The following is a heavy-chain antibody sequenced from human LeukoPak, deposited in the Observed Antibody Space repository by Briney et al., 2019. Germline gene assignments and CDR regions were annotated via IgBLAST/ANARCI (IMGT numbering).Heavy chain of an antibody. CDR1: GYTFTSYG. Sequence: GASVKVSCKASGYTFTSYGNSWVRQAPGQGLEWMGWISGYNGDTKYAQRLQGRVTMTTDTSTSTAYMELRSLRSDDTAVYYCARKAYGDYAQNDYWGQGTLVTVSS. D-gene: IGHD4-17*01. CDR2: ISGYNGDT. V-gene: IGHV1-18*01. J-gene: IGHJ4*02. CDR3: ARKAYGDYAQNDY.